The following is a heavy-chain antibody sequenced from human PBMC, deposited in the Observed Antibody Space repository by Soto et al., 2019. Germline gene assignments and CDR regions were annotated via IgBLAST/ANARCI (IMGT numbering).Heavy chain of an antibody. V-gene: IGHV4-4*02. D-gene: IGHD3-10*01. Sequence: QVQLQESGPGLVKPSGTLSLTCAVSGGSISSSNWWSWVRQPPGKGLQWIGEIYHSGSTNYIPSLTSRVTTSVDKSRNQFSLKLSSVTAADTAVYYCARRWGEGRVDYWGQGTLVTVSS. CDR2: IYHSGST. CDR3: ARRWGEGRVDY. CDR1: GGSISSSNW. J-gene: IGHJ4*02.